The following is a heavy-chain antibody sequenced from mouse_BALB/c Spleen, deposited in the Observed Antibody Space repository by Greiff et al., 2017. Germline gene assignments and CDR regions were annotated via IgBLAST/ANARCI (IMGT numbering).Heavy chain of an antibody. D-gene: IGHD2-10*02. V-gene: IGHV2-2*02. CDR3: ARNRGYGNYAWFAY. Sequence: VMLVESGPGLVQPSQSLSITCTVSGFSLTSYGVHWVRQSPGKGLEWLGVIWSGGSTDYNAAFISRLSISKDNSKSQVFFKMNSLQANDTAIYYCARNRGYGNYAWFAYWGQGTLVTVSA. J-gene: IGHJ3*01. CDR2: IWSGGST. CDR1: GFSLTSYG.